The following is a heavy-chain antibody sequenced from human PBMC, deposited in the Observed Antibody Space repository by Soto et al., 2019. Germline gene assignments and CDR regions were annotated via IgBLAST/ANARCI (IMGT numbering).Heavy chain of an antibody. CDR1: GYTFTVYY. CDR3: ARARVTTINFDY. J-gene: IGHJ4*02. D-gene: IGHD4-17*01. Sequence: SVKVSCKASGYTFTVYYMHWVLRAPGQGLDWMGCINPNSGGTNYAQKFQGRVTMTRDTSISTAYMELSRLRYDDTAVFYCARARVTTINFDYWGQGTLVTVSS. V-gene: IGHV1-2*02. CDR2: INPNSGGT.